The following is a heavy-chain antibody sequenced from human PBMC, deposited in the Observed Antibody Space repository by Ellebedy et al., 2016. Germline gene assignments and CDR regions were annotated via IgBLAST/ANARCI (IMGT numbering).Heavy chain of an antibody. Sequence: GSLRLXCAVYGGSFSGYYWSWIRQPPGKGLEWIGEINHSGSTNYNPSLKSRVTISVDTFKNQFSLKLSSVTAADTAVYYCARDVPTYSSSDYWGQGTLVTVSS. CDR3: ARDVPTYSSSDY. V-gene: IGHV4-34*01. CDR1: GGSFSGYY. J-gene: IGHJ4*02. CDR2: INHSGST. D-gene: IGHD6-6*01.